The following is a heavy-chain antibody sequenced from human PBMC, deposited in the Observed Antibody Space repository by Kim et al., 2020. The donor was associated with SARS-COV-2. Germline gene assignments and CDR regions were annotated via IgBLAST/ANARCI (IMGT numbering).Heavy chain of an antibody. CDR1: GGSFSGYY. J-gene: IGHJ4*02. D-gene: IGHD2-2*01. V-gene: IGHV4-34*01. CDR2: INHSGST. Sequence: SETLSLTCAVYGGSFSGYYWSWIRQPPGKGLGWIGEINHSGSTNYNPSLKSRVTISVATSKNKFSLTLSSVTAAATAVYYCARARDLVRVPAAIVFWGQG. CDR3: ARARDLVRVPAAIVF.